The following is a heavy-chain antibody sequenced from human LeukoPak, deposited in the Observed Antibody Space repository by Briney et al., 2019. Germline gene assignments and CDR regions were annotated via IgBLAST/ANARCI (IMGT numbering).Heavy chain of an antibody. Sequence: GGSLTLSCAASGFTFNNYAMSWVRQAPGKGLVWVVLIRGSTYYAASVKGRFTISRDNAKNSLYLQMNSLRAEDTAVYYCARGGAGKGSDYWGQGTLVTVSS. CDR1: GFTFNNYA. CDR2: IRGST. CDR3: ARGGAGKGSDY. V-gene: IGHV3-23*01. D-gene: IGHD6-19*01. J-gene: IGHJ4*02.